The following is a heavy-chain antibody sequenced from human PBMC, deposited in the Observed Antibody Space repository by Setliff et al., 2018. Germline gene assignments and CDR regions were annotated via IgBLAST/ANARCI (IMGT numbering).Heavy chain of an antibody. V-gene: IGHV4-59*11. D-gene: IGHD3-3*01. Sequence: SETLSLTCTVSDGSSSSHYWSWIRQPPGKGLEWIGYIHFSGTTNYNPSLKSRVTLSLDTSKNQFSLELSSVTAADTAMYYCARMSGFQYIDVWDKGTTVTVSS. CDR1: DGSSSSHY. CDR2: IHFSGTT. CDR3: ARMSGFQYIDV. J-gene: IGHJ6*03.